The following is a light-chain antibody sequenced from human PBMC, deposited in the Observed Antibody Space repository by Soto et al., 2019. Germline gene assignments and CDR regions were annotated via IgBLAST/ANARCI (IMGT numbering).Light chain of an antibody. CDR2: LVS. J-gene: IGKJ5*01. CDR3: MQALQTPLT. V-gene: IGKV2-28*01. CDR1: QSLLHSRGYNY. Sequence: EIVLTQSPLSLPVTPGEPASISCRSSQSLLHSRGYNYVDWYLQKPGQSPQLLIYLVSNRASGVPERFSGSGSGTDFTLKISRVEAEDVGHYYCMQALQTPLTFGQGTRLEI.